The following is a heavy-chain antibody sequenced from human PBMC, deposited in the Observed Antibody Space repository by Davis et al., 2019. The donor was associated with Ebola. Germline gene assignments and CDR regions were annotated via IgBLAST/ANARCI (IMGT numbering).Heavy chain of an antibody. Sequence: KVSCRGSGYSFTSYWIGWVRQMPGKGLEWMGIIYPGDSDTRYSPSFQGQVTISADKSISTAYLQWSSLKASDTAMYYCARQNRKGYCSSTSCPIDYWGQGTLVTVSS. CDR3: ARQNRKGYCSSTSCPIDY. CDR1: GYSFTSYW. J-gene: IGHJ4*02. D-gene: IGHD2-2*01. V-gene: IGHV5-51*01. CDR2: IYPGDSDT.